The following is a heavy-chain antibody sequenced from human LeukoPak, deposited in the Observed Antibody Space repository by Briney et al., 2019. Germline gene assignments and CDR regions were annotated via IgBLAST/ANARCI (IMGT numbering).Heavy chain of an antibody. V-gene: IGHV4-39*01. J-gene: IGHJ4*02. D-gene: IGHD1-26*01. CDR3: ARHGRRVGALYYFDY. Sequence: SETLSLTCTVSGGSISSSSYYWGWIRQPPGKGLEWIGSIYYSGSTYYNPSLKSRVTISVDTSKNQFSLKLSSVTAADTAVYYCARHGRRVGALYYFDYWGQGTLVTVSS. CDR2: IYYSGST. CDR1: GGSISSSSYY.